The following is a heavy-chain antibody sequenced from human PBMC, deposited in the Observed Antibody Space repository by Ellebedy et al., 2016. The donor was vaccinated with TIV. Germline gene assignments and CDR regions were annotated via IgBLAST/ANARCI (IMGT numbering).Heavy chain of an antibody. CDR2: ISAFNGNT. J-gene: IGHJ4*02. V-gene: IGHV1-18*01. D-gene: IGHD5-12*01. CDR1: GGTFSSYA. CDR3: ARDQGPIVATIYGDYSLGY. Sequence: ASVKVSXXASGGTFSSYAISWVRQAPGQGLEWMGWISAFNGNTNYAQKLQGRVTMTTDTSTSTAYMELRSLRSDDTAVYYCARDQGPIVATIYGDYSLGYWGQGTLVTVSS.